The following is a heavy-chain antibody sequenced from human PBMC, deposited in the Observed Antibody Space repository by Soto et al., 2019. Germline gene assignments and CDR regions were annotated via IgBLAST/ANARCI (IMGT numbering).Heavy chain of an antibody. J-gene: IGHJ4*02. V-gene: IGHV1-2*02. CDR2: INPNSGGT. CDR1: GYTFTGYY. Sequence: ALVKVSCKASGYTFTGYYMHWVRQAPGQGLEWMGWINPNSGGTNYAQKFQGRVTMTRDTSISTAYMELSRLRSDDTAVYYCARTKSWAVAGLDFDYWGQGTLVTVSS. CDR3: ARTKSWAVAGLDFDY. D-gene: IGHD6-19*01.